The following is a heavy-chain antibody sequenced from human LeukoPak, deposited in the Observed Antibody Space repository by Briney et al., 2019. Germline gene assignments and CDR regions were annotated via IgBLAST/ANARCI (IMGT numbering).Heavy chain of an antibody. CDR3: ARAWAPLSHHDFWSGYYACDI. V-gene: IGHV4-4*07. CDR2: LYTSGST. Sequence: SETLSLTCTVSGGSISSYYWSWIRQPAGKGLEYIGRLYTSGSTNYSPSLKSRVTMSVDTSKNQFSLKLTSVTAADTAVYYCARAWAPLSHHDFWSGYYACDIWGQGTMVTVSS. J-gene: IGHJ3*02. CDR1: GGSISSYY. D-gene: IGHD3-3*01.